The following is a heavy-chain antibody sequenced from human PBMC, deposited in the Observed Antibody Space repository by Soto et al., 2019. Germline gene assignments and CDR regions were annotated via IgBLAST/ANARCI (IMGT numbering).Heavy chain of an antibody. CDR1: GGSISSYY. J-gene: IGHJ6*02. CDR2: IYDSGST. D-gene: IGHD3-3*01. V-gene: IGHV4-59*01. Sequence: SETLSLTCTVSGGSISSYYWSWIRQPPGKGLEWIGYIYDSGSTNYNPSLNSRVTISVDTSKNQFSLKLSSVTAADTAVYYCARVHPPRDDDFWSGYSIYYYYGMDVWCQGTTVTVSS. CDR3: ARVHPPRDDDFWSGYSIYYYYGMDV.